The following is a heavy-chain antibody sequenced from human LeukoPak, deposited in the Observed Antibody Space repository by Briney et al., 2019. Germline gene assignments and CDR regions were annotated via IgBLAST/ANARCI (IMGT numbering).Heavy chain of an antibody. CDR1: GYTFTDYN. D-gene: IGHD3-9*01. J-gene: IGHJ6*03. V-gene: IGHV1-2*02. Sequence: GASVKVSCKTSGYTFTDYNLHWVRQAPGQGLEWMGWINPNSAGTNYAQKFQGRVTMTRDTSISTAYMELSRLRSDDTAVYYCARDTSSSDDILTRSYYYVDVWGKGTTVTISS. CDR2: INPNSAGT. CDR3: ARDTSSSDDILTRSYYYVDV.